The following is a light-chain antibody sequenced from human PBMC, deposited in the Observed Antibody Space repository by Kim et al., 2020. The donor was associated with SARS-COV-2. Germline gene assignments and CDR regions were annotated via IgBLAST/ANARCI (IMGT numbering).Light chain of an antibody. Sequence: QSALTQPRSVSGSPGQSVTISCTGTSSDVDDYNYVSWYQQHPGKAPRLMIYDVTKRPSGVPDRFSGSKSGNTASLTISGLQAEDEADYYCCSFADSYYVFGTGIKVTVL. CDR1: SSDVDDYNY. CDR2: DVT. J-gene: IGLJ1*01. V-gene: IGLV2-11*01. CDR3: CSFADSYYV.